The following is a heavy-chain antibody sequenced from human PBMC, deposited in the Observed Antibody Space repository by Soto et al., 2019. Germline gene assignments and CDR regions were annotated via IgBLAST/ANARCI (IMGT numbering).Heavy chain of an antibody. CDR3: AADRPQGELLNYYYGMDV. CDR2: ISAYNGNT. CDR1: GYTFTSYG. V-gene: IGHV1-18*01. D-gene: IGHD1-26*01. J-gene: IGHJ6*02. Sequence: ASVKVSCKASGYTFTSYGISWVRQAPGQGLEWMGWISAYNGNTNYAQKLQERVTITRDMSTSTAYMELSSLRSEDTAVYYCAADRPQGELLNYYYGMDVWGQGTTVTVSS.